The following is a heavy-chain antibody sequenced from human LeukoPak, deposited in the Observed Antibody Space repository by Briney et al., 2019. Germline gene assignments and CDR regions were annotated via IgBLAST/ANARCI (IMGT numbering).Heavy chain of an antibody. CDR1: GYSISSGYY. V-gene: IGHV4-38-2*02. CDR2: IYHSGST. Sequence: SETLSLTCTVSGYSISSGYYWGWIRQPPGKGLEWIGSIYHSGSTYYDPSLKGRVTISIDTSKNQFSLKLSSVTAADTAVYYCAIRSITMIVVSDYWGQGTLVTVSS. D-gene: IGHD3-22*01. J-gene: IGHJ4*02. CDR3: AIRSITMIVVSDY.